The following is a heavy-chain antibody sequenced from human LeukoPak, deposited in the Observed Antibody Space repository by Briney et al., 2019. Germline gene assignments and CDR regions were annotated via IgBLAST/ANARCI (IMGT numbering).Heavy chain of an antibody. V-gene: IGHV4-34*01. J-gene: IGHJ4*02. D-gene: IGHD3-22*01. CDR2: INHRGAT. CDR1: GGSLSDHD. CDR3: ARGKGDLSMIVMIVTAVEFYFDS. Sequence: SETLSLTCAVFGGSLSDHDWSWLRQPPGKGLEWIGEINHRGATNYNPSLKRRVTLSLDTSKNQVSLKLNSLTAADTAVYYCARGKGDLSMIVMIVTAVEFYFDSWGPGTLVTVSS.